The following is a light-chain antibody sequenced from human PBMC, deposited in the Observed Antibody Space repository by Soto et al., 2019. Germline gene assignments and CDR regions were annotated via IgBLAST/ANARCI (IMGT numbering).Light chain of an antibody. CDR1: SSDVAGYNH. V-gene: IGLV2-14*01. CDR3: TSHTASTTRI. Sequence: QSVLTQPASVSGSPGQSITISCTGTSSDVAGYNHVSWYQHHPGKAPKLMIYEVTKRPSGVSNRFSGSKSGDTASLTISGLQAEDEADYYCTSHTASTTRIFGTGTKVTVL. CDR2: EVT. J-gene: IGLJ1*01.